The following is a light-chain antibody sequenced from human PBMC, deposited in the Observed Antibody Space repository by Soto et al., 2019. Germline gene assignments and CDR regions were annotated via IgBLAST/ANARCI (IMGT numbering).Light chain of an antibody. CDR3: LQSYSTPVT. J-gene: IGKJ2*01. CDR2: AAS. CDR1: QSISSY. V-gene: IGKV1-39*01. Sequence: DIQMTQSPSSLSASVGDRVSITCRASQSISSYLNWYQQKPGKAPKLLIYAASSLQSGVPSRFSGSGSGTNLTLTISTLQPEDFATYYFLQSYSTPVTFGQGTKLEIK.